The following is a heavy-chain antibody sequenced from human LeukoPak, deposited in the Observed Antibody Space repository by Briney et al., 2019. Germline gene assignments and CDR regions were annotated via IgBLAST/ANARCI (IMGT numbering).Heavy chain of an antibody. Sequence: SETLSLTCTVSGGSLTTDSYYWGWIRQPPGKGLEWIGTIYYTGSTYYNPALKSRVTMSVDTSKNQFSLNLTSVTAADTAVYYCARAGPFGNWFDPWGQGTLVTVSS. CDR1: GGSLTTDSYY. CDR3: ARAGPFGNWFDP. D-gene: IGHD3-10*01. V-gene: IGHV4-39*01. CDR2: IYYTGST. J-gene: IGHJ5*02.